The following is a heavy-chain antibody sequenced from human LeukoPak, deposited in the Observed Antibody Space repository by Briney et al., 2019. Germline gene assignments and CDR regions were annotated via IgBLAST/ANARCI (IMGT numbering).Heavy chain of an antibody. J-gene: IGHJ4*02. Sequence: SETLSLTCAVYGGSFSGYYWSWVRQPPGKGLEWIGEINHSGSTNYNPSLKSRVTISVDTSKNQFSLKLNSVTAADTAVYYCARGEDSSSSFFDYWGQGTLATVSS. D-gene: IGHD6-6*01. CDR3: ARGEDSSSSFFDY. V-gene: IGHV4-34*01. CDR2: INHSGST. CDR1: GGSFSGYY.